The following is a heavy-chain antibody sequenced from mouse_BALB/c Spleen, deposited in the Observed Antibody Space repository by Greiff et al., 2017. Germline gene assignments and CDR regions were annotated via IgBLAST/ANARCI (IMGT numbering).Heavy chain of an antibody. CDR2: ISDGGSYT. J-gene: IGHJ4*01. CDR1: GFTFSDYY. Sequence: EVQRVESGGGLVKPGGSLKLSCAASGFTFSDYYMYWVRQTPEKRLEWVATISDGGSYTYYPDSVKGRFTISRDNAKNNLYLQMSSLKSEDTAMYYCARDRSPNFLYAMDYWGQGTSVTVSS. D-gene: IGHD4-1*01. V-gene: IGHV5-4*02. CDR3: ARDRSPNFLYAMDY.